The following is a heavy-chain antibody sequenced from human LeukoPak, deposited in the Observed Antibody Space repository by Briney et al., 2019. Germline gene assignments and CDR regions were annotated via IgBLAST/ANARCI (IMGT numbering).Heavy chain of an antibody. CDR1: GFTFSSYW. J-gene: IGHJ4*02. V-gene: IGHV3-15*01. CDR2: IKSKTDGGTT. Sequence: GGSLRLSCAASGFTFSSYWMSWVRQAPGKGLEWVGRIKSKTDGGTTDYAAPVKGIFTISRDDSKNTLYLQMNSLKTQDTAVYYCTTQYYDYVWGGYPSLEPYYFDYWGQGTLVTVSS. CDR3: TTQYYDYVWGGYPSLEPYYFDY. D-gene: IGHD3-16*01.